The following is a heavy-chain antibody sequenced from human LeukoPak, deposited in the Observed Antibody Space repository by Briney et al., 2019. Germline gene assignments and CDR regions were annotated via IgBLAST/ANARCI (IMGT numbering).Heavy chain of an antibody. J-gene: IGHJ6*02. CDR2: ISSSGGTI. Sequence: GGSLRLSCAASGFTFSSYEMNWVRQAPGKGLEWVSYISSSGGTIYYADSVKGRVTISRDNAKNSLYLQMNSLRAEDTAVYYCARARALKFFAVVTPLSYGMDVWGQGTTVTVSS. CDR1: GFTFSSYE. D-gene: IGHD3-3*01. CDR3: ARARALKFFAVVTPLSYGMDV. V-gene: IGHV3-48*03.